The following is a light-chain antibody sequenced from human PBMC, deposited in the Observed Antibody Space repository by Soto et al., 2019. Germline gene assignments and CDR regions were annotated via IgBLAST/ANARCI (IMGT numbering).Light chain of an antibody. J-gene: IGKJ3*01. V-gene: IGKV2-28*01. CDR2: LGS. CDR1: QSLLHSNGYNY. CDR3: MQTLQTPPFT. Sequence: EIVMTQSPLSLPVTPGEPASISCRSSQSLLHSNGYNYLDWYLQKPGQSPLLLIYLGSNRASGVPDRFSGSGSGTDFTLKISRVEAEDVGVYYCMQTLQTPPFTFGPGTKVEIK.